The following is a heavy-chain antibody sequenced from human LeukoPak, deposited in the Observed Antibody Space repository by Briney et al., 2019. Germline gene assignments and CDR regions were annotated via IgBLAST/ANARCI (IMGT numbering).Heavy chain of an antibody. CDR1: GFTFSIYS. Sequence: GGSLRLSCAASGFTFSIYSMNWVRRAPGKGLEWLSSISSDSSYIFYADSVKGRFTISRDNAKNSLYLQMNSLRAEDTAVYYCARASAVLMVYATRGQGTLVTVSS. D-gene: IGHD2-8*01. CDR3: ARASAVLMVYAT. CDR2: ISSDSSYI. V-gene: IGHV3-21*01. J-gene: IGHJ4*02.